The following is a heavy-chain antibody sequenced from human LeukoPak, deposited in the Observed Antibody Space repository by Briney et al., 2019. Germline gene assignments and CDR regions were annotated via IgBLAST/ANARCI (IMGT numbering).Heavy chain of an antibody. CDR1: GGSISSYY. Sequence: PSETLSLTCTVSGGSISSYYWSWIRQPPGKGLEWIGYIYYSGSTNYNPSLKSRVTISVDTSKNQFSLKLSSVTAADTAVYYCARGVAYGDYYYYYMDVWGKGTTVTISS. J-gene: IGHJ6*03. CDR3: ARGVAYGDYYYYYMDV. V-gene: IGHV4-59*01. CDR2: IYYSGST. D-gene: IGHD4-17*01.